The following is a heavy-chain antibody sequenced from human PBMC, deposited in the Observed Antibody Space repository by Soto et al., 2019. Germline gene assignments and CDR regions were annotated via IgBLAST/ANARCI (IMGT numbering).Heavy chain of an antibody. J-gene: IGHJ5*02. CDR2: IYYSGST. CDR1: GGSISTYY. D-gene: IGHD2-15*01. CDR3: ARKYCSGGSCYENWFDP. Sequence: QVQLQESGPGLVKPSETLSLTCTVSGGSISTYYWSWIRQPPGKGLAWIGYIYYSGSTNYNPSLKSRVTISVDTSKNQFSLKLSSVTAADTAVYYCARKYCSGGSCYENWFDPWGQGTLVTVSS. V-gene: IGHV4-59*08.